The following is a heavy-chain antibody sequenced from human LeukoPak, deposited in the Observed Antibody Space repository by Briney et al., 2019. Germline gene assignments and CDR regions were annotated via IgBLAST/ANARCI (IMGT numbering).Heavy chain of an antibody. CDR3: AELGITMIGGV. V-gene: IGHV3-48*04. CDR2: ISSSGSTK. J-gene: IGHJ6*04. CDR1: GFIFSSYS. D-gene: IGHD3-10*02. Sequence: PGGSLRLSCAASGFIFSSYSMNWVRQAPGKGLEWVSYISSSGSTKLYADSVKGRFTISRDNAKNSLYLQMNSLRAEDTAVYYCAELGITMIGGVWGKGTTVTISS.